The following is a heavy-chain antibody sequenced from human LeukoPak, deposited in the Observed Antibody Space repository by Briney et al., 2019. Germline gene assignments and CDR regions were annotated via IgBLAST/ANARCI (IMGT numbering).Heavy chain of an antibody. J-gene: IGHJ4*02. CDR3: AKPRAGRDYYGSGSYYKPDLSFDY. Sequence: GGSLRLSCAASGFTFSSYGMHWVRQAPGKGLEWVSAISGSGGSTYYADSVKGRFTISRDNSKNTLYLQMNSLRAEDTAVYYCAKPRAGRDYYGSGSYYKPDLSFDYWGQGTLVTVSS. CDR1: GFTFSSYG. V-gene: IGHV3-23*01. D-gene: IGHD3-10*01. CDR2: ISGSGGST.